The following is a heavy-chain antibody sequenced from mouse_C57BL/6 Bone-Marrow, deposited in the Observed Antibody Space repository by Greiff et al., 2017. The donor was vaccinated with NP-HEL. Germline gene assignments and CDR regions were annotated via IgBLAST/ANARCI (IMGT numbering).Heavy chain of an antibody. D-gene: IGHD1-1*01. CDR3: ARHEMDATVDYSALDY. Sequence: VQRVESGAELVKPGASVKLSCKASGYTFTEYTIHWVKQRSGQGLEWIGWFYPGSGSIKYNEKFKDKATLTADKSSSTAYMELSRLPSDDSAVYFGARHEMDATVDYSALDYWGQGTSVTVSS. J-gene: IGHJ4*01. CDR1: GYTFTEYT. CDR2: FYPGSGSI. V-gene: IGHV1-62-2*01.